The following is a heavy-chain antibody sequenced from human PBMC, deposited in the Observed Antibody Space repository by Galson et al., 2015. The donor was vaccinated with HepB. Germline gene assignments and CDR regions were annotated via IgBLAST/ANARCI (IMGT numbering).Heavy chain of an antibody. J-gene: IGHJ3*02. CDR1: GYTFTSYY. CDR2: INPSGGST. Sequence: SVKVSCKASGYTFTSYYMHWVRQAPGQGLEWMGIINPSGGSTSYAQKFQGRVTMTRDTSTSTVYMELSSLRSEDTAVYYCAREVRGYDILTGYGDAFDIWGQGTMVTVSS. V-gene: IGHV1-46*01. D-gene: IGHD3-9*01. CDR3: AREVRGYDILTGYGDAFDI.